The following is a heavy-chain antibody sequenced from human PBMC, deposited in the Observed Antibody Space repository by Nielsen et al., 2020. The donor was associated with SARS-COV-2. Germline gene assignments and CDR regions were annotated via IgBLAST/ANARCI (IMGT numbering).Heavy chain of an antibody. D-gene: IGHD3-22*01. V-gene: IGHV3-23*01. J-gene: IGHJ4*02. Sequence: GESLKISCAASGFTFSSSAMSWVRQAPGKGLEWVSAISGSGGSTYYADSVKGRFTISRDNSKNTLYLQMNSLRAEDTAVYYCAKDGRFYYDSSGYCYDYWGQGTLVTVSS. CDR1: GFTFSSSA. CDR3: AKDGRFYYDSSGYCYDY. CDR2: ISGSGGST.